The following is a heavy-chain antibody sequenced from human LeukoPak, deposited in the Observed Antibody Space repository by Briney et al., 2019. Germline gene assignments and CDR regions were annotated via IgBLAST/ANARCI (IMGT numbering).Heavy chain of an antibody. CDR1: GFNLNSYA. Sequence: GGSLRLSCAVSGFNLNSYAMHWVRQAPGKGLEWVAVIRHDEANSFYADSVQGRFTIFRDTSKKLLYLQMNSLRVEDTAVYYCAKEYTPSSPLGELDSWGQGTLVAVSS. J-gene: IGHJ4*02. CDR2: IRHDEANS. CDR3: AKEYTPSSPLGELDS. D-gene: IGHD6-6*01. V-gene: IGHV3-30*02.